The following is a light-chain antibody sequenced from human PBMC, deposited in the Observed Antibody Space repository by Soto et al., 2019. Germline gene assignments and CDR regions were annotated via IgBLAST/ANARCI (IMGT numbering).Light chain of an antibody. CDR2: DAS. V-gene: IGKV3-11*01. CDR1: RSVTGS. Sequence: EIGLTQSPSTPPLSPGERVTLACRASRSVTGSLAWYQQKPGQAPRLLIYDASSRATGIPPRFSGSGSGTDFTLTITGLEPEDFAVYYCQQRSDWPSTFGGGTKVEI. CDR3: QQRSDWPST. J-gene: IGKJ4*01.